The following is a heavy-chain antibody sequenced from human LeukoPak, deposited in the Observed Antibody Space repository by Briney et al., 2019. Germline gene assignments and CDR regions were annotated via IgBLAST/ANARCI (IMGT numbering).Heavy chain of an antibody. D-gene: IGHD3-22*01. Sequence: ETLSLTCAVYGGSFSAYYWSWIRQPPGKELEWVANIKQDGSEKYYVDSVKGRFTISRDNAKNSLYLQMNSLRAEDTAVYYCARSRITMKGSDAFDIWGQGTMVTVSS. CDR2: IKQDGSEK. CDR1: GGSFSAYY. CDR3: ARSRITMKGSDAFDI. V-gene: IGHV3-7*01. J-gene: IGHJ3*02.